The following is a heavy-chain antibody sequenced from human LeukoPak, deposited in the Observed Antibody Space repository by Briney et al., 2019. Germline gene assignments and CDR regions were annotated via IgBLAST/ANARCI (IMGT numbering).Heavy chain of an antibody. D-gene: IGHD6-19*01. CDR3: ARGSSGWTLDY. V-gene: IGHV6-1*01. CDR2: TYNRSKWYN. Sequence: SQTLSLTCAISGDSVSSDRATWNWIRQSPLRGLEWLGRTYNRSKWYNDYAVSVRSRITINPDTSKNQFSLQLNSVTPEDTAVYYCARGSSGWTLDYWGLGTLVTVSS. CDR1: GDSVSSDRAT. J-gene: IGHJ4*02.